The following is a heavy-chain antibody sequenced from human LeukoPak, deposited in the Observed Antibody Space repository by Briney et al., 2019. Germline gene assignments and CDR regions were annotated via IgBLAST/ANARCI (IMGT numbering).Heavy chain of an antibody. Sequence: SETLSLTCTVSGGSISSSSYYRGWIRQPPGKGLEWIGSIYYSGSTYYNPSLKSRVTISVDTSKNQFSLKLSSVTAADTAVYYCARLSYAQGYYFDYWGQGTLVTVSS. V-gene: IGHV4-39*01. CDR3: ARLSYAQGYYFDY. J-gene: IGHJ4*02. D-gene: IGHD3-16*01. CDR2: IYYSGST. CDR1: GGSISSSSYY.